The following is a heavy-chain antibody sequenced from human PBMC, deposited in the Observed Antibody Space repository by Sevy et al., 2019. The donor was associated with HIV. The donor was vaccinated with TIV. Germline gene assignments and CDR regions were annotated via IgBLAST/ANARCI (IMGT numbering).Heavy chain of an antibody. CDR1: GFNFGDYI. V-gene: IGHV3-49*03. CDR3: TRAMYYYDSGSYYGMDV. J-gene: IGHJ6*02. CDR2: IRNKTYGETR. Sequence: GGSLRLSCRGSGFNFGDYIMSWFRQAPRKGLDWVGFIRNKTYGETREYAASVKGRVTISRDDSKGIAYLQMNSLKTEDTARYYCTRAMYYYDSGSYYGMDVWGQGTTVTVSS. D-gene: IGHD3-10*01.